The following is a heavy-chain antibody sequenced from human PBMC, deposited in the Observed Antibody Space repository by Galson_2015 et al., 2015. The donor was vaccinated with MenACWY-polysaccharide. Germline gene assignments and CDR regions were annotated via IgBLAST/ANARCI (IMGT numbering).Heavy chain of an antibody. CDR2: IGGSGSNT. CDR3: ARVRYSTGKYQFDY. J-gene: IGHJ4*02. V-gene: IGHV3-23*01. D-gene: IGHD2-2*01. CDR1: GFTFSNYA. Sequence: LRLSCAASGFTFSNYAMSWVRQAPGKGLEGVSTIGGSGSNTHYADSVKGRFTISRDNSKNTLSLQMNSLRAEDTAVYYCARVRYSTGKYQFDYWGQGTLVAVSS.